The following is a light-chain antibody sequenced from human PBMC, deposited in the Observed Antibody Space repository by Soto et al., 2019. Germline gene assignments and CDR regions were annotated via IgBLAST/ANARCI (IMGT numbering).Light chain of an antibody. J-gene: IGKJ5*01. CDR3: QQYGSSPIT. Sequence: EIVLTQSPGTLSLSPGERATLSCRASQSVSSSYLAWYQQKPGQAPRLLIYGASSRSTGIPDRFSGSGSGKNFTLTIRRLEPQYFAVYYGQQYGSSPITFGQGTRLEI. CDR1: QSVSSSY. CDR2: GAS. V-gene: IGKV3-20*01.